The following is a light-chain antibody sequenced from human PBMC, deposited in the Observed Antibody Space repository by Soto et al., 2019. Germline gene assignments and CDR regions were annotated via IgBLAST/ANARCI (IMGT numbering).Light chain of an antibody. V-gene: IGLV2-14*01. CDR2: DVY. CDR1: SSDVGGFNY. Sequence: QSALTQPASVSGSPGQSITISCTGTSSDVGGFNYVSWYQQHPGKAPKLLIFDVYSRPSGISNRFSGSKSGNTASLTISGLQAEDEADYYCSSYTTSSSYVFEAGTKVTVL. CDR3: SSYTTSSSYV. J-gene: IGLJ1*01.